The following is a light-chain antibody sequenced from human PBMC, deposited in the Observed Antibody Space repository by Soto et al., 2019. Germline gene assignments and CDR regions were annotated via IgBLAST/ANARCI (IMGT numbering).Light chain of an antibody. CDR2: EVS. CDR1: SSDVGAYDR. Sequence: QSALTQPPSVSGSPGQSVAISCTGTSSDVGAYDRVSWYQQPPGTAPKVIIYEVSNRPSGVPDRFSGSKSGNTASLTITGLQAEDEADYYCSSFTSDTTRVFGGGTQLTVL. V-gene: IGLV2-18*02. CDR3: SSFTSDTTRV. J-gene: IGLJ3*02.